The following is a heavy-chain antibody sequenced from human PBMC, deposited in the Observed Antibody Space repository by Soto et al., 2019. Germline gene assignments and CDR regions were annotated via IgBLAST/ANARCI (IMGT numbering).Heavy chain of an antibody. V-gene: IGHV3-30*18. Sequence: LRLSCAASGFTFNSYGMHWVRQAPGKGLEWVAVISYDGSNKYYADSVKGRFTISRDNSKNTLYLQMNSLRTEDTAVYYCAKDRTVSYFDYWGQGXLVTVYS. CDR1: GFTFNSYG. J-gene: IGHJ4*02. D-gene: IGHD4-17*01. CDR2: ISYDGSNK. CDR3: AKDRTVSYFDY.